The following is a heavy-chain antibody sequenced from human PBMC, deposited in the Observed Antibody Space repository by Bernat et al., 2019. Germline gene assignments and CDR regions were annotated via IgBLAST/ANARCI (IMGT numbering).Heavy chain of an antibody. CDR1: GFTLSNYW. CDR3: ARVNGWAFDL. CDR2: IKGDGSNT. V-gene: IGHV3-74*01. J-gene: IGHJ5*02. Sequence: EVLLEESGGGLVQPGGSLRLSCAASGFTLSNYWMHWVRQAPGKGLVWVSRIKGDGSNTIYADSVKGRFTISRDNAKSTLYLQMNSLRAEDTAVYYCARVNGWAFDLWGQGTLVTVSS. D-gene: IGHD6-19*01.